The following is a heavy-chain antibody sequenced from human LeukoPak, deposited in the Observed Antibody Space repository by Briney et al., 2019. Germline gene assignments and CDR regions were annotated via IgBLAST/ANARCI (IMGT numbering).Heavy chain of an antibody. Sequence: GGSLRLSCAASGFTVSSNYMSWVRQAPGKGLEWVSAISGSGGSTYYVDSLEGRFSISRDNSKNTLSLQMNSQRAEDTAVYFCAKGRSPYYSDTTGYNIDWGQGTLVTVSS. J-gene: IGHJ4*02. CDR3: AKGRSPYYSDTTGYNID. D-gene: IGHD3-22*01. CDR2: ISGSGGST. V-gene: IGHV3-23*01. CDR1: GFTVSSNY.